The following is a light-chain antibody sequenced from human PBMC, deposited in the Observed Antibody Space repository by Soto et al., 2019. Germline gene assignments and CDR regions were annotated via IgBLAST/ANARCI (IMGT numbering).Light chain of an antibody. V-gene: IGLV2-14*01. CDR2: EVS. J-gene: IGLJ1*01. Sequence: QSALIQPASVYGSPGQSITIYCTGTSSDVGGSNYVSWYQHHPHRAPKLLIYEVSYRPSGVSNRFSGSKSGNMASLTISGLQAEDEADYYCSSYTSSNTLEVFGSGTKLTVL. CDR1: SSDVGGSNY. CDR3: SSYTSSNTLEV.